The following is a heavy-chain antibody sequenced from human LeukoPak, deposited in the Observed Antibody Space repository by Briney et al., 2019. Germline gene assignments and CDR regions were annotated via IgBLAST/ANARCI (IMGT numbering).Heavy chain of an antibody. D-gene: IGHD1-26*01. CDR1: GGSISSYY. CDR3: ASQWELRRENDY. J-gene: IGHJ4*02. V-gene: IGHV4-59*01. CDR2: IYYSGST. Sequence: SETLSLTCTVSGGSISSYYWSWIRQPPGKGLEWIGYIYYSGSTNYNPSLKSRVTISVDTSKNQFSLKLSSVTAADTAVYYCASQWELRRENDYWGQGTLVTVSS.